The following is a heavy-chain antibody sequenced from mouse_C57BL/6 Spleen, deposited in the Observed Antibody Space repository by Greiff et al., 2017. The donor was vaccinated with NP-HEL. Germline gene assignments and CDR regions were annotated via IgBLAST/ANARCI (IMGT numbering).Heavy chain of an antibody. D-gene: IGHD4-1*01. CDR1: GCSITSGYY. Sequence: DVQLQESGPGLVKPSQSLSLTCSVTGCSITSGYYWNWIRQFPGNKLEWMGYISYDGSNNYNPSLKNRISITRDTSKNQFFLKLNSVTTEDTATYYCARANWYAMDYWGQGTSVTVSS. CDR2: ISYDGSN. V-gene: IGHV3-6*01. CDR3: ARANWYAMDY. J-gene: IGHJ4*01.